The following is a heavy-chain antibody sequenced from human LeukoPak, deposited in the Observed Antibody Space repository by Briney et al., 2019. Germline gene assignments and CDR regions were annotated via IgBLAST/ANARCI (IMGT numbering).Heavy chain of an antibody. D-gene: IGHD3-16*01. J-gene: IGHJ4*02. Sequence: PGGSLRLSCAASGFTFSSYYMGWVRQARERGLEWVSNIYSDGSTHYADSVKGRFTISRDNSKNTVHLQMNSLKAEDTAVYFCARLETLGAWRFDYWGQGTLVTVSS. CDR3: ARLETLGAWRFDY. V-gene: IGHV3-53*01. CDR2: IYSDGST. CDR1: GFTFSSYY.